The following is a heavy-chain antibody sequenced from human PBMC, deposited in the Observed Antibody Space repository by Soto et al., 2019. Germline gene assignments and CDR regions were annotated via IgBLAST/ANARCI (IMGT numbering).Heavy chain of an antibody. CDR2: IYPGDSDT. CDR3: ARRSYYDFWSGSLDV. V-gene: IGHV5-51*01. J-gene: IGHJ6*02. CDR1: GYSFTSYW. D-gene: IGHD3-3*01. Sequence: PXDSLKVSCKCSGYSFTSYWIGWVRQMPGKGLEWMGIIYPGDSDTRYSPSFQGQVTISADKSISTAYLQWSSLKASDTAMYYCARRSYYDFWSGSLDVWGQGTTVTVPS.